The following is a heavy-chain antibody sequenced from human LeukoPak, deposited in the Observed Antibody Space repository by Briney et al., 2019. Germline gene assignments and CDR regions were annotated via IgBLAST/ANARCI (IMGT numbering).Heavy chain of an antibody. V-gene: IGHV1-69*06. J-gene: IGHJ6*03. CDR3: ARAWSDGNLDPLRQYYYYYMDV. CDR2: IIPIFGTA. Sequence: ASVKVSCKASGGTFSSYAISWVRQAPGQGLEWMGGIIPIFGTANYAQKFQGRVTITADKSTSTAYMELSSLRSEDTAVYYCARAWSDGNLDPLRQYYYYYMDVWGKGTTVTVSS. CDR1: GGTFSSYA. D-gene: IGHD1-14*01.